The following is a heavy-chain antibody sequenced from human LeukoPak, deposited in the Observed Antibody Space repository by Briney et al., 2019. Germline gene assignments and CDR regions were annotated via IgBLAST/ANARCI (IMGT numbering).Heavy chain of an antibody. D-gene: IGHD4-17*01. CDR1: GFTFSTYS. Sequence: GSLRLSCAASGFTFSTYSMNWVRQPPGKGLGWIGEIYHSGSTNYNPSLKSRATISVDTSKNQSSLKLYPVTAADTAVYYCARGGDYGDYVFHYWGQGTLVTVSS. CDR3: ARGGDYGDYVFHY. CDR2: IYHSGST. J-gene: IGHJ4*02. V-gene: IGHV4-34*01.